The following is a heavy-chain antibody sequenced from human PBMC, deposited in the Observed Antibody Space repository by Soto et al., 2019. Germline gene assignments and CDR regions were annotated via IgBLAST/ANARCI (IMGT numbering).Heavy chain of an antibody. V-gene: IGHV1-58*01. J-gene: IGHJ4*02. Sequence: SVKVSCKASGFTFSISAVQWVRQARGQRLEWIGWIVVGSGNTNYAQKFQERVTITRDMSTSTAYMELSSLRSEDTAVYYCAADRGSYSNYWGQGTLVTVSS. D-gene: IGHD1-26*01. CDR2: IVVGSGNT. CDR1: GFTFSISA. CDR3: AADRGSYSNY.